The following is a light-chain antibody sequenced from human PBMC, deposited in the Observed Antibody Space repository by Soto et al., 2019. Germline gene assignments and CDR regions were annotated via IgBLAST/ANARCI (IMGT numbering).Light chain of an antibody. CDR1: SSDVGGYNY. V-gene: IGLV2-11*01. CDR3: CSYAGSYVYV. Sequence: SALTQPRSVSGSPGQSVTISCTGTSSDVGGYNYVSWYQQHPGKAPKLMLYDVSKRPSGVPDRFSGSKSGNTASLTISGLQAEDEADYYCCSYAGSYVYVFGTGTKLTVL. J-gene: IGLJ1*01. CDR2: DVS.